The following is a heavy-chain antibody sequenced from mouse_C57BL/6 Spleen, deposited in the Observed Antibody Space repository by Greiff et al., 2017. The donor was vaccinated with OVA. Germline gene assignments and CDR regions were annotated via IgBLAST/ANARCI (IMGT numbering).Heavy chain of an antibody. Sequence: QVQLKQPGAELVKPGASVKLSCKASGYTFTSYWMHWVKQRPGQGLEWIGMIHPNSGSTNYNEKFKSKTTLTVDKSSSTAYMQLSSLTSEDSAVYYCARRRDYDDFDYWGQGTTLTVSS. V-gene: IGHV1-64*01. CDR3: ARRRDYDDFDY. D-gene: IGHD2-4*01. CDR2: IHPNSGST. CDR1: GYTFTSYW. J-gene: IGHJ2*01.